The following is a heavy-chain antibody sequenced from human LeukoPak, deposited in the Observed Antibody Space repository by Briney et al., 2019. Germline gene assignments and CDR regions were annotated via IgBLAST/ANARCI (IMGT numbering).Heavy chain of an antibody. CDR3: ATSLRVSAGTWEFY. J-gene: IGHJ4*02. D-gene: IGHD6-13*01. Sequence: SETLSLTCAVYGGSFSAYYWSWIRPSPGKGLEWIGGINHSGSTDYNPSLKSRVTISAETSKNQFSLTLISVTAADTAVYYCATSLRVSAGTWEFYWGQGTLVTVSS. CDR1: GGSFSAYY. CDR2: INHSGST. V-gene: IGHV4-34*01.